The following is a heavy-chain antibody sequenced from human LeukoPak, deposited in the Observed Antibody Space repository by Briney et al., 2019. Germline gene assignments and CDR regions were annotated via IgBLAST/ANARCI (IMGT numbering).Heavy chain of an antibody. J-gene: IGHJ3*02. CDR2: ISSSSSYI. V-gene: IGHV3-21*05. D-gene: IGHD3-22*01. CDR3: ASTHLYYDSSGYYPHDAFDI. CDR1: GFTFSSYS. Sequence: GGSLRLSCAASGFTFSSYSMNWVRQAPGKGLEWVSYISSSSSYIYYADSVKGRFTISRDNAKNSLYLQMNSLRAEDTAVYYCASTHLYYDSSGYYPHDAFDIWGQGTMVTVSS.